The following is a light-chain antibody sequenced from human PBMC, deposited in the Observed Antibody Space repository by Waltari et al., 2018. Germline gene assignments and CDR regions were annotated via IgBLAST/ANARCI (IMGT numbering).Light chain of an antibody. Sequence: DIQMTQSPSSLSASVGDRVTITCRASENVNNYLNWYQQKPGKAPKLLIYKASTLQSGVPSRFSGSGSGTYYTFTISSLQSEDVATYYCQHGYGTPQTFGQGTKVEIK. CDR3: QHGYGTPQT. CDR2: KAS. V-gene: IGKV1-39*01. J-gene: IGKJ1*01. CDR1: ENVNNY.